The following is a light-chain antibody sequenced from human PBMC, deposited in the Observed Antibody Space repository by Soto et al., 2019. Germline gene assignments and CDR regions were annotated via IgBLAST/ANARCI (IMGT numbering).Light chain of an antibody. Sequence: DIQMTQSPSSLSASVGDRVTITCRASQSITIYLNWYQQQPGKAPRLLIYGASTLQTGVPSRFSGSGSMTDFTVTISDLQPEDFATYSCQQTCTAPRTFGQGTKVDI. CDR3: QQTCTAPRT. V-gene: IGKV1-39*01. CDR2: GAS. CDR1: QSITIY. J-gene: IGKJ1*01.